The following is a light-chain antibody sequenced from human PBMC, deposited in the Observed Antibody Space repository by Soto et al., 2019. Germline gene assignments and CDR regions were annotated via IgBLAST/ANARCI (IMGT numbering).Light chain of an antibody. CDR3: CSYAGSLVV. V-gene: IGLV2-23*01. Sequence: QSVLTQPASVSGSPGQSITISCTGTSSDVGGYNYVSWYQQHPGKAPKLMIYEGSKRPSGVSNRFSGSKSGNTASLTISGLQAEDEADYYCCSYAGSLVVFGGGTKLTVL. CDR2: EGS. CDR1: SSDVGGYNY. J-gene: IGLJ2*01.